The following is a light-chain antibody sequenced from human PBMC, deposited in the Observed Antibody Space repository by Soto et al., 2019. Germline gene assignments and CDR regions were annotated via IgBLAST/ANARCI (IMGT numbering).Light chain of an antibody. CDR1: QSVSSTD. V-gene: IGKV3-20*01. J-gene: IGKJ1*01. CDR3: QQYDTSPLWT. Sequence: EIVLTQSPGTLSLSPGERATLSCRASQSVSSTDLAWYQQRPGQAPRLLMYGASSRATGIPDRFSGSGSGTDFTLTISSLEPEDSGVYFCQQYDTSPLWTFGQGTKVEIK. CDR2: GAS.